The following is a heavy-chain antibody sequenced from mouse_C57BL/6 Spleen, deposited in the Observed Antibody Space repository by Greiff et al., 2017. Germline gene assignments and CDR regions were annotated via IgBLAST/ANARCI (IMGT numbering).Heavy chain of an antibody. J-gene: IGHJ3*01. CDR1: GFSFSDYG. Sequence: EVHLVESGGGLVKPGGSLKLSCAASGFSFSDYGLHWVRQAPAKGLEWVAYISSGSSTIYYAETVKGRFTISRDNAKNTMFLQVTSLGSEYTAMYYCARGGPFAYWGQGTLVTVSA. CDR3: ARGGPFAY. CDR2: ISSGSSTI. V-gene: IGHV5-17*01.